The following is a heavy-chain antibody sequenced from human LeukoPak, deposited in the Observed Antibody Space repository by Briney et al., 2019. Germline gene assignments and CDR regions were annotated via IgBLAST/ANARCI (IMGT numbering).Heavy chain of an antibody. V-gene: IGHV1-69*04. CDR2: IIPILGIA. Sequence: SVKVSCKASGGTFSSYAISWVRQDPGQGLEWMGRIIPILGIANYAQKFQGRVTITADKSTSTAYMELSSLRSEDTAVYYCALGVGATTQDYWGQGTLVTVSS. D-gene: IGHD1-26*01. CDR1: GGTFSSYA. J-gene: IGHJ4*02. CDR3: ALGVGATTQDY.